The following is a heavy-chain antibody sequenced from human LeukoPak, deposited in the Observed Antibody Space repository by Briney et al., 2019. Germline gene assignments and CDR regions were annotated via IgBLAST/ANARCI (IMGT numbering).Heavy chain of an antibody. CDR2: ISSSSSTI. Sequence: GGSLRLSCAASGFSFNIYSMNWVRQAPGKGLEWVSYISSSSSTIYYADSVKGRFTISRDNAKNSLYLQMNSLRAEDTAVYYCARDLARYDFWSGLYWGQGTLVTVSS. J-gene: IGHJ4*02. D-gene: IGHD3-3*01. CDR1: GFSFNIYS. CDR3: ARDLARYDFWSGLY. V-gene: IGHV3-48*01.